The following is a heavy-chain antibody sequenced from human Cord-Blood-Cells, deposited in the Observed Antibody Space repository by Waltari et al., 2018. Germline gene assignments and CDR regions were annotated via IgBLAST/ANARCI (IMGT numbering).Heavy chain of an antibody. CDR3: ARGLRYYGSGSYYNYYYYYMDV. Sequence: QVQLQESGPGLVKPSETLSLTCTVSGGSISSYYWSWIRQPAGKGRAGIGRIYTSGSTNYNPSLKSRVTMSVDTSKNQFSLKLSSVTAADTAVYYCARGLRYYGSGSYYNYYYYYMDVWGKGTTVTVSS. CDR2: IYTSGST. D-gene: IGHD3-10*01. CDR1: GGSISSYY. V-gene: IGHV4-4*07. J-gene: IGHJ6*03.